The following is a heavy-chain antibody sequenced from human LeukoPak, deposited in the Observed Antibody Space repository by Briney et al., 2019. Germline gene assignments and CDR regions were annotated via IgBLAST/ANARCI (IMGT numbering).Heavy chain of an antibody. CDR3: AREYSSGWSYFDY. J-gene: IGHJ4*02. V-gene: IGHV1-46*01. CDR1: GYTFTSYD. Sequence: GASVKVSCKASGYTFTSYDINWVRQAPGQGLEWMGIINPSGGSTSYAQKFQGRVTMTRDTSTSTVYMELSSLRSEDTAVYYCAREYSSGWSYFDYWGQGTLVTVSS. D-gene: IGHD6-19*01. CDR2: INPSGGST.